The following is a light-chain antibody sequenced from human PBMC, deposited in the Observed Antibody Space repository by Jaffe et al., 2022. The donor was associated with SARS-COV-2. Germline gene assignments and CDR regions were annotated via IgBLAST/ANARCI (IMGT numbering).Light chain of an antibody. V-gene: IGKV3-15*01. Sequence: EIVMTQFPAALSVSPGDRATLSCRASQSVRSNLAWYQQKPGQVPRLLIYDASTRATGIPARFSGSGSGTEFTLTVSSLQSEDFAVYYCQHYDNWPPYTFGQGTKLEIK. CDR3: QHYDNWPPYT. CDR2: DAS. CDR1: QSVRSN. J-gene: IGKJ2*01.